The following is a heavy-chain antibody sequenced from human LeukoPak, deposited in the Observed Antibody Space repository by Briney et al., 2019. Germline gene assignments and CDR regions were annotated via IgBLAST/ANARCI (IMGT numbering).Heavy chain of an antibody. CDR1: GGSISSYY. Sequence: SETLSLTCTVSGGSISSYYWSWIRQPPGKGLEWIGYIYYSGSTNYNPSLKSRVTISVDTSKNQFSLKLSSVTAADTAVYYCVGGPAQGWSPFPGYYWGQGTLVTVSS. CDR3: VGGPAQGWSPFPGYY. J-gene: IGHJ4*02. CDR2: IYYSGST. V-gene: IGHV4-59*08. D-gene: IGHD6-19*01.